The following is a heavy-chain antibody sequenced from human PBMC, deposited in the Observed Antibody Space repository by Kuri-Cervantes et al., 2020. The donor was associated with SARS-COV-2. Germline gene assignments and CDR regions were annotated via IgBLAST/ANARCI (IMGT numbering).Heavy chain of an antibody. CDR2: VSYDGSGK. J-gene: IGHJ3*01. D-gene: IGHD3-16*01. CDR1: GFPFTGYS. CDR3: ARYDYVWGSSGLDF. Sequence: GESLKISCEASGFPFTGYSIHWVRQAPGKGLEWVAAVSYDGSGKYYTDSVKGRFAISRDNSRDTVYLQMNSLTPADTAVYHCARYDYVWGSSGLDFWGQGTMVTVSS. V-gene: IGHV3-30*09.